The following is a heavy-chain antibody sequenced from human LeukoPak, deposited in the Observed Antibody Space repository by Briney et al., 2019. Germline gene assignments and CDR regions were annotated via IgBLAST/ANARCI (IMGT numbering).Heavy chain of an antibody. D-gene: IGHD2-2*02. V-gene: IGHV4-38-2*01. CDR2: IYHSGST. J-gene: IGHJ3*02. Sequence: SETLSLTCAASGYSISSGYYWGWIRQPPGKGLEWIGIIYHSGSTYYNPSLKSRVTISVDTSKNQFSLKLSSVTAADTAVYYCARGGGYQLLYDAFDIWGQGTMVTVSS. CDR3: ARGGGYQLLYDAFDI. CDR1: GYSISSGYY.